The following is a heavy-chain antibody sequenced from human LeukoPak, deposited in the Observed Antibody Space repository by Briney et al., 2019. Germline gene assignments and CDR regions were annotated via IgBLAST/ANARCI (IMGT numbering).Heavy chain of an antibody. V-gene: IGHV3-21*01. CDR3: ARGGALLWFGESLKYYGMDV. CDR2: ISSSSSYI. CDR1: GFTFSSYA. Sequence: GGSLRLSCAASGFTFSSYAMNWVRQAPGKGLEWVSSISSSSSYIYYADSVKGRFTISRDNAKNSLYLQMNSLRAEDTAVYYCARGGALLWFGESLKYYGMDVWGQGTTVTVSS. J-gene: IGHJ6*02. D-gene: IGHD3-10*01.